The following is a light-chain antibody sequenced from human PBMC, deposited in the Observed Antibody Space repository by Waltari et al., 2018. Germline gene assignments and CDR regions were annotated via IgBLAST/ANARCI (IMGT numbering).Light chain of an antibody. V-gene: IGLV2-23*01. Sequence: QSALTQPASVSGSPGQSITISCTGISRDVGRNNLVSWYQHHPGKAPKLIICEDNKRPSGVSNRFSGSKSGTTASLTVSELQTDDEADYYCCSYVGGSTWVFGGGTKLTVL. CDR1: SRDVGRNNL. CDR3: CSYVGGSTWV. CDR2: EDN. J-gene: IGLJ3*02.